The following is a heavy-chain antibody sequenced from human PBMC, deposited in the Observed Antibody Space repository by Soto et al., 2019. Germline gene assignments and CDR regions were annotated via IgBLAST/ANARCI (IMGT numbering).Heavy chain of an antibody. V-gene: IGHV4-34*01. J-gene: IGHJ3*02. CDR2: INHSGST. CDR1: GGSLSGYY. D-gene: IGHD2-2*01. CDR3: ARGLRDIVVVPAAHEADAFDI. Sequence: SETLSLTCAGYGGSLSGYYWSWIRQLPGKGLEWIGEINHSGSTNYNPSLKSRVTISVDTSKNQFSLKLSSVTAADTAVYYCARGLRDIVVVPAAHEADAFDIWGQGTMVTVSS.